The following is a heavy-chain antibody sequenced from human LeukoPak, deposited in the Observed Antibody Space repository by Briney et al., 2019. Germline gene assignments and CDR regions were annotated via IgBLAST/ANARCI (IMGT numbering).Heavy chain of an antibody. V-gene: IGHV4-59*01. D-gene: IGHD3-10*01. CDR2: IYYSGST. CDR3: AREYYYGSGRYLGWFDP. Sequence: SETLSLTCTVSGGSISSYYWSWIRQPPGKGLEWIGYIYYSGSTNYNPSLKSRVTISVDTSKNQFSLKLSSVTAADTAVYYCAREYYYGSGRYLGWFDPWGQGTLVTVSS. J-gene: IGHJ5*02. CDR1: GGSISSYY.